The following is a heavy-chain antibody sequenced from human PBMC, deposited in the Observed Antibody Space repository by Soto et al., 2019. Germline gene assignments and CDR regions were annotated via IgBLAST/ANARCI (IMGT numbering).Heavy chain of an antibody. Sequence: GGSLRLSCAASGFTFSSYAMHWVRQAPGKGLEWVAVISYDGSNKYYADSVKGRFTISRDNSKNTLYLQMNSLRAEDTAVYYCARDDVVVLVPAAMPYYGMDVWGQGTTVTVSS. CDR2: ISYDGSNK. V-gene: IGHV3-30-3*01. J-gene: IGHJ6*02. CDR1: GFTFSSYA. D-gene: IGHD2-2*01. CDR3: ARDDVVVLVPAAMPYYGMDV.